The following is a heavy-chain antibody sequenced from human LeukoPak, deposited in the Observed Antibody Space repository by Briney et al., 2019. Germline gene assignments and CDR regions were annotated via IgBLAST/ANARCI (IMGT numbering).Heavy chain of an antibody. V-gene: IGHV3-23*01. CDR3: AKGQAVTGRGNYYDYYGMDV. CDR1: GFTFSSYA. J-gene: IGHJ6*02. CDR2: ISGSGGST. D-gene: IGHD6-19*01. Sequence: GGSLRLSCAASGFTFSSYAMSWVRQAPGNRLEWVSAISGSGGSTYYADSVKGRFTISRDNSKNTLYLQMNSLRAEDTAVYYCAKGQAVTGRGNYYDYYGMDVWGQGTTVTVSS.